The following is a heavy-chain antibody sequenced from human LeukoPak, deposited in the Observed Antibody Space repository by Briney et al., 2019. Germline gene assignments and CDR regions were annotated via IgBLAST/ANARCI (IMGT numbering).Heavy chain of an antibody. V-gene: IGHV3-48*02. Sequence: GGSLRLSCAGSGFTFSSFTLTWVRQAPGKGLEWVSYISTTGSTTYYADSVKGRFTISRDNAKNSLYLQMNSLRDEDTAVYYCARDGIWGQGTMVTVSS. J-gene: IGHJ3*02. CDR1: GFTFSSFT. CDR2: ISTTGSTT. CDR3: ARDGI.